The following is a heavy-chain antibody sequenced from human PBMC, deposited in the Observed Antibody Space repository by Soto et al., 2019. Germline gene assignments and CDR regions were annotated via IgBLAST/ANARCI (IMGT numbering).Heavy chain of an antibody. CDR3: ARLRIATNNYKWFDP. V-gene: IGHV4-31*03. J-gene: IGHJ5*02. Sequence: SETLSLTCSVSGAALNSGNYYWSWIRQVSGKGLEWIGHIYVTGAVDYNPSLRDRITISQDTSERQFSLNLRLVTAADTAVYYCARLRIATNNYKWFDPWGQGTLVTVSS. CDR1: GAALNSGNYY. CDR2: IYVTGAV. D-gene: IGHD2-21*01.